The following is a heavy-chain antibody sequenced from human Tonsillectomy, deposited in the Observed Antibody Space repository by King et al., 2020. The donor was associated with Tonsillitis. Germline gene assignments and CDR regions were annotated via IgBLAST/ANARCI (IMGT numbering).Heavy chain of an antibody. J-gene: IGHJ6*02. CDR2: IYTSGST. CDR1: GGSISSYN. V-gene: IGHV4-4*07. CDR3: VRDGDPHRYYYYYGMDV. Sequence: QLQESGPGLVKPSETLSLTCTVSGGSISSYNWSWIRQPAGKGLACIWRIYTSGSTNYNPPLKSRVTMSVDTSKNQFSLKLRSVTAADTALYYCVRDGDPHRYYYYYGMDVWGQGTTVTVSS.